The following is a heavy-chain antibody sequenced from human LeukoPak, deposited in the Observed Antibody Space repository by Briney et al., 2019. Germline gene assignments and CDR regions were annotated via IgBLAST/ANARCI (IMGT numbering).Heavy chain of an antibody. CDR3: AKGPTLGYCSSTSCYSYFDY. CDR2: IRYDGSNK. Sequence: GGSLRLSCAASGLTFSSYGMHWVRQAPGKGLEWVAFIRYDGSNKYYADSVKGRFTISRDNSKNTLYLQMNSLRAEDTAVYYCAKGPTLGYCSSTSCYSYFDYWGQGTLVTVSS. V-gene: IGHV3-30*02. J-gene: IGHJ4*02. D-gene: IGHD2-2*02. CDR1: GLTFSSYG.